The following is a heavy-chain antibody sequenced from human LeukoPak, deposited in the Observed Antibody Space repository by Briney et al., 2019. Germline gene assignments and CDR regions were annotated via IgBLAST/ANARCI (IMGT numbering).Heavy chain of an antibody. CDR2: VKQDGSEK. Sequence: GSLRLSCAASGFTFSSYAMYWVRQAPGKGLEWVAIVKQDGSEKDYVDSVTGRFTISRDNAKNSLYLQMNSLRAEDTAVYYCARDQRYRSSSWPGAFDIWGQGTMVTVSS. V-gene: IGHV3-7*03. D-gene: IGHD6-6*01. J-gene: IGHJ3*02. CDR3: ARDQRYRSSSWPGAFDI. CDR1: GFTFSSYA.